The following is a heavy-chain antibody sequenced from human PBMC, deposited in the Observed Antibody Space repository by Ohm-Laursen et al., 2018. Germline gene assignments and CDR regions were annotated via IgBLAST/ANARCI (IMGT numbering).Heavy chain of an antibody. CDR3: ARDVAHGGYGFGMDV. CDR1: GFTFSSYA. J-gene: IGHJ6*02. D-gene: IGHD5-12*01. CDR2: ISGSGGST. Sequence: GSLRLSCTASGFTFSSYAMSWVRQAPGKGLEWVLTISGSGGSTYLADSVKGRFSISRDNSKNTLYLQMNSLRAEDTAVYYCARDVAHGGYGFGMDVWGQGTTVTVSS. V-gene: IGHV3-23*01.